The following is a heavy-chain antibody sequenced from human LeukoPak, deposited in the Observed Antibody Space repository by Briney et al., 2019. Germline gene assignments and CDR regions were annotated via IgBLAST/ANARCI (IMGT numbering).Heavy chain of an antibody. CDR3: ARASYSSYYDFWSGSDY. J-gene: IGHJ4*02. CDR2: IRYDGSNK. D-gene: IGHD3-3*01. V-gene: IGHV3-30*02. Sequence: GGSLRLSCAASGFTFSGFGMHWVRQAPGKGLEWVAFIRYDGSNKYYADSVKGRFTISRDNSKNTLYLQMNSLRAEDTAVYYCARASYSSYYDFWSGSDYWGQGTLVTVSS. CDR1: GFTFSGFG.